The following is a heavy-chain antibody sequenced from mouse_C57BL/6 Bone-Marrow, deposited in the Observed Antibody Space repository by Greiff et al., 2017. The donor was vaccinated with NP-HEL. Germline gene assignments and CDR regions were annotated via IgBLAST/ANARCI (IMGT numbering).Heavy chain of an antibody. CDR2: IVPGSGST. CDR3: ARWGDPYGKGPWFAY. D-gene: IGHD2-1*01. V-gene: IGHV1-9*01. CDR1: GYTFTGYW. Sequence: QVQLQQSGAELMKPGASVKLSCKATGYTFTGYWIAWVQQRPGHGLEWIGEIVPGSGSTNYNDKVKGKATFTAETASNTAYMQLNSLTTENSAIYDWARWGDPYGKGPWFAYWGQGTLVTVSA. J-gene: IGHJ3*01.